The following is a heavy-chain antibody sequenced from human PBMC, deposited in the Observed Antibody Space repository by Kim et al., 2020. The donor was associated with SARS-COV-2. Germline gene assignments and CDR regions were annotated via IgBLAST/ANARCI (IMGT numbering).Heavy chain of an antibody. CDR3: AKGSVFGYSYGCFDY. Sequence: GGSLRLSCAASGFTFDDYAMHWVRQAPGKGLEWVSGISWNSGSIGYADSVKGRFTISRDNAKNSLYLQMNSLRAEDTALYYCAKGSVFGYSYGCFDYWG. CDR2: ISWNSGSI. CDR1: GFTFDDYA. J-gene: IGHJ4*01. D-gene: IGHD5-18*01. V-gene: IGHV3-9*01.